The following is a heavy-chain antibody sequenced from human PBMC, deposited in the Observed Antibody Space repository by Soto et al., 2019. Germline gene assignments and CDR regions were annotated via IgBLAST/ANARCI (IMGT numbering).Heavy chain of an antibody. CDR3: ARDTVLTGMFDL. CDR2: VYYPGPT. CDR1: GCSIGSYH. D-gene: IGHD4-17*01. V-gene: IGHV4-59*01. J-gene: IGHJ5*02. Sequence: PSETLSLTCTLSGCSIGSYHWIWVRQPPGKGLEWTASVYYPGPTHYNPSLGSRVTISIDAPENQISLKLTSVTAADTAFYYCARDTVLTGMFDLWGQATLVTVSS.